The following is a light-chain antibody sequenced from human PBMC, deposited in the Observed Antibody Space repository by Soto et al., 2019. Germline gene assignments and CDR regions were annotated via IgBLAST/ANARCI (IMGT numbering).Light chain of an antibody. V-gene: IGKV1-5*03. CDR3: QQYNFYSRT. CDR2: KAS. Sequence: DIQMTQSPSTLSASVGDTVTITCRASQSISTWLAWYQQKPGKVPKLLIYKASSLQSGVPSRFSGIVSGTEFTLTISSLQPDDFATYYCQQYNFYSRTFGQGTKVEIK. CDR1: QSISTW. J-gene: IGKJ1*01.